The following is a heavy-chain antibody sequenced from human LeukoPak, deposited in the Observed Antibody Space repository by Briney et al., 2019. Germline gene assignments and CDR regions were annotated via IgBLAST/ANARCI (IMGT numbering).Heavy chain of an antibody. Sequence: GGSLRLSCAASGFTFSSSWMTWVRQAPGKGLEWVANIKQDGSEKYYVDSVKGRFTISRDNAKNSLYLQMNSLRVEDTAAYYCAKLEIQLWWTYFDYWGQGTLVTVSS. CDR2: IKQDGSEK. D-gene: IGHD5-18*01. V-gene: IGHV3-7*01. J-gene: IGHJ4*02. CDR1: GFTFSSSW. CDR3: AKLEIQLWWTYFDY.